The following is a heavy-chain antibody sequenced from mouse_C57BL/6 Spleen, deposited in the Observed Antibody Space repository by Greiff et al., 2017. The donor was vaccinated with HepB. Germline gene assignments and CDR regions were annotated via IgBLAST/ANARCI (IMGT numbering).Heavy chain of an antibody. Sequence: EVKLMESGGGLVKPGGSLKLSCAASGFTFSSYTMSWVRQTPEKRLEWVATISGGGGNTYYPDSVKGRFTISRDNAKNTLYLQMSSLRSEDTALYYCARHYYGSSLDYWGQGTTLTVSS. CDR1: GFTFSSYT. V-gene: IGHV5-9*01. CDR2: ISGGGGNT. J-gene: IGHJ2*01. D-gene: IGHD1-1*01. CDR3: ARHYYGSSLDY.